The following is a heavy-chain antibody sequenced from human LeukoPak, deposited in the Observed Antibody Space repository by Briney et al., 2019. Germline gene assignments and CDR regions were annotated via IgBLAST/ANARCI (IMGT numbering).Heavy chain of an antibody. Sequence: AGGSLRLSCAASGFIFSTYSMNWVRQAPGKGLEWVSSISSSSSYVYYADSVKGRFTISRDNAKNSLYLQMNSLRAEDTAVYYCAREERSGSYWQGFGYWGQGTLVTVSS. D-gene: IGHD3-10*01. J-gene: IGHJ4*02. CDR3: AREERSGSYWQGFGY. CDR1: GFIFSTYS. V-gene: IGHV3-21*01. CDR2: ISSSSSYV.